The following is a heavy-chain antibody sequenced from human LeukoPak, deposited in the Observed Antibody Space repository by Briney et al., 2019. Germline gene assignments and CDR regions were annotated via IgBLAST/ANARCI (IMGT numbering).Heavy chain of an antibody. CDR2: IGGSGDVT. CDR1: GFTFSSYT. D-gene: IGHD1-1*01. J-gene: IGHJ4*02. Sequence: GGSLRLSCVVSGFTFSSYTMRWVRHAPAKGLEWVSGIGGSGDVTYYADSVKGRFTISRDNSRNTLSLQMDSLRAEDTAMYYCAKNEWNRDFDYWGQGTLVTVSS. CDR3: AKNEWNRDFDY. V-gene: IGHV3-23*01.